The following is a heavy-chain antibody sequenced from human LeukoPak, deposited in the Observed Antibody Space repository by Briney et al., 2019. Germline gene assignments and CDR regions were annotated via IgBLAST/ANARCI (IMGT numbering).Heavy chain of an antibody. D-gene: IGHD3-10*01. CDR2: IKQDGSEK. CDR1: GFTFSSYW. CDR3: ARLDRPIWFGESTIDY. Sequence: GGSLRFSCAASGFTFSSYWMSWVRQAPGKGLEWVANIKQDGSEKYYVDSVKGRFTISRDNAKNSLYMQMNSLRAEDTAVYYCARLDRPIWFGESTIDYWGQGTLVTVSS. J-gene: IGHJ4*02. V-gene: IGHV3-7*01.